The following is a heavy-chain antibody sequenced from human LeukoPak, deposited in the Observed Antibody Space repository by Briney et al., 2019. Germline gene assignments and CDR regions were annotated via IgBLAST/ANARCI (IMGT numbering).Heavy chain of an antibody. CDR1: GGTFSSYA. Sequence: SVKVSCKASGGTFSSYAISWVRQAPGQGLEWMGGIIPIFGTANYAQKFQGRVTITADKSTSTAYMELSSLRSEDTAVYYCASLNLAAALTWIWFDPWGQGTLVTVSS. V-gene: IGHV1-69*06. J-gene: IGHJ5*02. CDR2: IIPIFGTA. CDR3: ASLNLAAALTWIWFDP. D-gene: IGHD6-13*01.